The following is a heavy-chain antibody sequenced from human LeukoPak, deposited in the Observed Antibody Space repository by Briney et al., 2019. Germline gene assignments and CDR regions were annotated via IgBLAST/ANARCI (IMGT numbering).Heavy chain of an antibody. V-gene: IGHV4-34*01. J-gene: IGHJ6*03. CDR3: ARINGDYVSYYYYYYMDV. Sequence: SETLSLTCAVYGGSFSGYYWSWIRQPPGKGLEWIREINHSGSTYYNPSLKSRVTISVDTSKNQFSLKLSSVTAADTAVYYCARINGDYVSYYYYYYMDVWGKGTTVTVSS. CDR2: INHSGST. D-gene: IGHD4-17*01. CDR1: GGSFSGYY.